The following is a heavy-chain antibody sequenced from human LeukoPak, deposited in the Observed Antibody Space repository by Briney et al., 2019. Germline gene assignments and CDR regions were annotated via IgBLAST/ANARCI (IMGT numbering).Heavy chain of an antibody. V-gene: IGHV3-7*01. CDR2: IKQDGSEK. CDR3: ARSRITMVRGVRIVGYFDY. D-gene: IGHD3-10*01. CDR1: GFTFSSYW. Sequence: QAGGSLRLSCAASGFTFSSYWMSWVRQAPGKGLEWVANIKQDGSEKYYVDSVKGRFTISRDNAKNSLYLQMNSLRAEDTAVYYCARSRITMVRGVRIVGYFDYWGQGTLVTVSS. J-gene: IGHJ4*02.